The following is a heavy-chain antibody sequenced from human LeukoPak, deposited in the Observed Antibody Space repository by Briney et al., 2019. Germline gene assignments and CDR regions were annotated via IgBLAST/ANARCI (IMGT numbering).Heavy chain of an antibody. CDR1: GFTVSSNN. V-gene: IGHV3-7*01. CDR2: IKPDGSEK. Sequence: GGSLRLSCAASGFTVSSNNMSWVRQAPGKGLEWVANIKPDGSEKYYVDSVKGRFTISRDNAKNSLFLQMNSLRAEDTATYYCTRDFGSGVVVTAIVDWGQGTLVTVSS. CDR3: TRDFGSGVVVTAIVD. D-gene: IGHD2-21*02. J-gene: IGHJ4*02.